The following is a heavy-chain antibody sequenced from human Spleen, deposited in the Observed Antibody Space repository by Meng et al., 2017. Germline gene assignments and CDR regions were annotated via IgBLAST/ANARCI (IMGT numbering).Heavy chain of an antibody. J-gene: IGHJ4*02. Sequence: SETLSLTCTVSGGSISSGGYYWSWIRQHPGKGLEWIGYIYYSGSTYYNPSLKSRLTISVDTSQNQFSLNLNSVTAADTAVYYCARHKGLYTAMEGGPLDYWGQGTLVTVSS. CDR2: IYYSGST. CDR3: ARHKGLYTAMEGGPLDY. CDR1: GGSISSGGYY. D-gene: IGHD5-18*01. V-gene: IGHV4-31*03.